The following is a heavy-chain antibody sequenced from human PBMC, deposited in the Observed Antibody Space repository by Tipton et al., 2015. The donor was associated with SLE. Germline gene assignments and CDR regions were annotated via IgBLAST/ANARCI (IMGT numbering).Heavy chain of an antibody. CDR1: GFTFSSYW. J-gene: IGHJ4*02. CDR2: IKQDGSEK. V-gene: IGHV3-7*01. D-gene: IGHD4-23*01. Sequence: GSLRLSCAASGFTFSSYWMSWVRQAPGKGLEWVANIKQDGSEKYYADSVKGRFTISRDNSKNTLYLQMNSLRAEDTAVYYCAKDHLPYGGNSRDYFDYWGQGTLVTVSS. CDR3: AKDHLPYGGNSRDYFDY.